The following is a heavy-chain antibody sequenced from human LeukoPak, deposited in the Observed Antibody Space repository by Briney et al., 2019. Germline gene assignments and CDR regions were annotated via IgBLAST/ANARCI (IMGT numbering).Heavy chain of an antibody. CDR3: ARRSSSGYYYGY. CDR1: GGSISSSSYY. V-gene: IGHV4-39*07. D-gene: IGHD3-22*01. J-gene: IGHJ4*02. Sequence: PSETLSPTCTVSGGSISSSSYYWGWIRQPPGKGLEWIGSIYYSGSTYYNPSLKSRVTISVDTSKNQFSLKLSSVTAADTAVYYCARRSSSGYYYGYWGQGTLVTVSS. CDR2: IYYSGST.